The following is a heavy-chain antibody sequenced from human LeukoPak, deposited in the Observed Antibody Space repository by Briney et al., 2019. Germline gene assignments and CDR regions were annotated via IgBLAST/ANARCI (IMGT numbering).Heavy chain of an antibody. J-gene: IGHJ4*02. CDR1: GFTFSTYG. V-gene: IGHV3-30*18. D-gene: IGHD3-16*02. CDR2: ISYDGSNK. Sequence: PGRSLRLSCAASGFTFSTYGMHWVRQAPGKGLEWVAVISYDGSNKFYADSVKGRFTISRDNSKNTLYLQMNSLRPEDTAVYYCAKNGFTFGGLIDINFDYWGQGTLVTVSS. CDR3: AKNGFTFGGLIDINFDY.